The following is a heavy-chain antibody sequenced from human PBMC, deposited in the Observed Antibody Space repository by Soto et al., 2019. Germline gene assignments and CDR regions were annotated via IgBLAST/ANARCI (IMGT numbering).Heavy chain of an antibody. CDR1: CGSISSHF. V-gene: IGHV4-59*11. J-gene: IGHJ4*02. CDR3: ARDFSGSGWLDY. D-gene: IGHD6-19*01. Sequence: SETLSLTCTVSCGSISSHFWSWVRQPPGKGLEWIGYISYSGSTNYNPSLRSRVTISVDRANNQFSLKLTSVTAADTAVYYCARDFSGSGWLDYWGQGALVTVSS. CDR2: ISYSGST.